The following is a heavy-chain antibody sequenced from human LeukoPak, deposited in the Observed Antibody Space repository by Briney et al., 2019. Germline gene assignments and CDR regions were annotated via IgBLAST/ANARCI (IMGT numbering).Heavy chain of an antibody. CDR1: GGSISSYY. J-gene: IGHJ5*02. V-gene: IGHV4-59*08. CDR3: AGVTAVADLGWFDP. D-gene: IGHD6-19*01. Sequence: KASETLSLTCTVSGGSISSYYWSWIRQPPGKGLEWIGYIYYSGSTNYNPSLKSRVTMSVDTSKNQFSLKLSSVTAADTAVYYCAGVTAVADLGWFDPWGQGTLVTVSS. CDR2: IYYSGST.